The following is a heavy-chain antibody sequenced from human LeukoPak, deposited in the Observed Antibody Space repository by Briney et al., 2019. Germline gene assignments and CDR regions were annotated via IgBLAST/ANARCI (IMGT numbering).Heavy chain of an antibody. CDR2: INPNSGGT. CDR3: ARPQDPMVRGVNWYFDL. Sequence: ASVKVSCKASGYTFTDYYMHWVRQAPGQGLEWMGWINPNSGGTNYAQKFQGRVTMTRDTSISTAYMELSRLRSDDTAVYYCARPQDPMVRGVNWYFDLWGRGTLVTVSS. D-gene: IGHD3-10*01. V-gene: IGHV1-2*02. CDR1: GYTFTDYY. J-gene: IGHJ2*01.